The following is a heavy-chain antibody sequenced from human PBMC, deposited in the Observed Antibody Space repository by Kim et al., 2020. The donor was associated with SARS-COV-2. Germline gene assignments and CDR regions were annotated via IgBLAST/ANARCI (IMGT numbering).Heavy chain of an antibody. Sequence: SETLSLTCTVSGGSISSSGYYWGWIRQPPGKGLEWIGSIYYYTGTTYYNPSLKSRVTISVDTSKNQFSLKLSSVTAADTAVYYCASRYYGSGSFLVPDSIDYWGQGTLVTVSS. V-gene: IGHV4-39*01. D-gene: IGHD3-10*01. CDR3: ASRYYGSGSFLVPDSIDY. CDR2: IYYYTGTT. CDR1: GGSISSSGYY. J-gene: IGHJ4*02.